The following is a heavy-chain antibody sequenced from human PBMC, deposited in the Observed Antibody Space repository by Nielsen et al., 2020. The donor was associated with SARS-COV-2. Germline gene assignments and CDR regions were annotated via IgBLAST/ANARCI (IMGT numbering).Heavy chain of an antibody. D-gene: IGHD1-7*01. Sequence: ASVKVSCKASGYTFTSYGISWVRQAPGQGLEWMGWISAYNGNTNYAQKLQGRVTMTTDTSTSTAYMELRSLRSDDTAVYYCARDRRVTGTSYFDYWGQGTLVTVSS. CDR2: ISAYNGNT. CDR3: ARDRRVTGTSYFDY. CDR1: GYTFTSYG. J-gene: IGHJ4*02. V-gene: IGHV1-18*01.